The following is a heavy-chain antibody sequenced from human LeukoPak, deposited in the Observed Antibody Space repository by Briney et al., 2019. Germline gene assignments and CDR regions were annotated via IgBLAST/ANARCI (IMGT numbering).Heavy chain of an antibody. Sequence: SETLSLTCTVSGGSISSYYWSWIRQPAGKGLEWIGRIYTSGSTNYNPSLKSRVTMSVDTSKNQFSLKLSSVTAADTAVYYCARRVVHCSSTSCYALFDPWGQGTLVTVSS. V-gene: IGHV4-4*07. CDR1: GGSISSYY. CDR3: ARRVVHCSSTSCYALFDP. CDR2: IYTSGST. D-gene: IGHD2-2*01. J-gene: IGHJ5*02.